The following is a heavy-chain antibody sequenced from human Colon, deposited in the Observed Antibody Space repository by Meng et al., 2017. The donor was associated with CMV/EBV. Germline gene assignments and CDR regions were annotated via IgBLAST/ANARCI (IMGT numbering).Heavy chain of an antibody. J-gene: IGHJ4*02. V-gene: IGHV4-39*01. CDR2: IYYSGST. D-gene: IGHD6-13*01. CDR1: GGSISSSSYY. CDR3: ASFSSSWYDDY. Sequence: TCPVSGGSISSSSYYWGWIRQPPGKGLEWIGSIYYSGSTYYNPSLKSRVTISVDTSKNQFSLKLSSVTAADTAVYYCASFSSSWYDDYWGQGTLVTVSS.